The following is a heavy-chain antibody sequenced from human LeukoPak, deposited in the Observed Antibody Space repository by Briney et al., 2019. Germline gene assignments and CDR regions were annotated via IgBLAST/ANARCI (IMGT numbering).Heavy chain of an antibody. CDR3: ARGRSPDQLPHTYFDY. V-gene: IGHV1-69*01. CDR2: IIPIFGTA. Sequence: ASVTVSCKASGGTFSSYAISWVRQAPGQGLEWMGGIIPIFGTANYAQKFQGRVTITADESTSTAYMELSSLRSEDTAVYYCARGRSPDQLPHTYFDYWGQGTLVTVSS. J-gene: IGHJ4*02. D-gene: IGHD2-2*01. CDR1: GGTFSSYA.